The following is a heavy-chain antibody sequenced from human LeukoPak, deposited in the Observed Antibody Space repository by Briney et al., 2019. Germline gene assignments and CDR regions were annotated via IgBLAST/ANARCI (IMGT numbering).Heavy chain of an antibody. J-gene: IGHJ6*03. V-gene: IGHV4-59*01. CDR1: GGSISSYY. D-gene: IGHD6-13*01. CDR3: ARVVVGAAAYYMDV. Sequence: SETLSLTCTVSGGSISSYYWSWLRQPPGKGLEWIGYIYYSGSTNYNPSLKSRVTISVDTSKNQFSLKLSSVTAADTAVYYCARVVVGAAAYYMDVWGKGTTVTVSS. CDR2: IYYSGST.